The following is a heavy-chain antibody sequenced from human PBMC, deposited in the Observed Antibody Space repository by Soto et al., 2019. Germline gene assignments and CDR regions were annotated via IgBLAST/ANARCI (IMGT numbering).Heavy chain of an antibody. CDR2: IYSGGST. Sequence: EVQLVESGGDLVQPGGSLRLSCAASGFSVNSDYMTWVRQAQGQGLEWVSVIYSGGSTYYTDSVKGRFTISRDNSKNTLYLQMNSLRAEDTAVYYFARAPRYGGQAFWGQGTLVTVSS. CDR1: GFSVNSDY. V-gene: IGHV3-66*01. D-gene: IGHD4-17*01. J-gene: IGHJ4*02. CDR3: ARAPRYGGQAF.